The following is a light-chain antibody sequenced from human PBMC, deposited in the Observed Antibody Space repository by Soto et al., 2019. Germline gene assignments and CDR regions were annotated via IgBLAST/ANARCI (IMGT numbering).Light chain of an antibody. V-gene: IGLV2-14*04. J-gene: IGLJ1*01. Sequence: NSSDVGGYNYVSWYQQHPGKGPKLMIYDVTNRPSGISNRFSGSKSGHTASLTISGLQSEDEADNYCSSYTTTSTFVFG. CDR1: SSDVGGYNY. CDR2: DVT. CDR3: SSYTTTSTFV.